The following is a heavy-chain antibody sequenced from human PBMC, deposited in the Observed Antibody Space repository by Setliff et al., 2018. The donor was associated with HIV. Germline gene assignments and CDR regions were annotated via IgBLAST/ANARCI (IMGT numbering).Heavy chain of an antibody. D-gene: IGHD1-26*01. CDR1: GGSINSGGYY. V-gene: IGHV4-31*03. CDR2: IYYSGST. CDR3: AGGPGTTSIDY. J-gene: IGHJ4*02. Sequence: SETLSLTCTVSGGSINSGGYYWSWIRQHPGKGLEWIGYIYYSGSTYYNPSLKSRVTISVDTSKNQFSLKLSSVTAADTAVYYCAGGPGTTSIDYWAQGTLVTVSS.